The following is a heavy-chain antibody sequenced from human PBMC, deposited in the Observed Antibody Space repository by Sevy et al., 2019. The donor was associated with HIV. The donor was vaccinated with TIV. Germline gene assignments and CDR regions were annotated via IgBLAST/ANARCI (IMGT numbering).Heavy chain of an antibody. CDR2: VSFDGGSK. CDR3: VRERARSITFDI. J-gene: IGHJ3*02. CDR1: GFTFNNFP. V-gene: IGHV3-30-3*01. Sequence: GGSLRLSCEAPGFTFNNFPIYWVRQAPGKGLEWVAVVSFDGGSKYYADSVRGRFTVSRDNSKNTVYLQLNSLRAEDTAVYYRVRERARSITFDIWGQGTLVTVSS. D-gene: IGHD3-16*01.